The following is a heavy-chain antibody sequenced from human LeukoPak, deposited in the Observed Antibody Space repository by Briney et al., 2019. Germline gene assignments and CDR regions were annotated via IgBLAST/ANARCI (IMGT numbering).Heavy chain of an antibody. V-gene: IGHV3-23*01. D-gene: IGHD3-22*01. CDR1: GFTFSSYA. CDR3: AKGKLRKTYYYDSSGYYSFGY. Sequence: GGSLRLSCAASGFTFSSYAMGWVRQAPGKGLEWVSAISGSGGSTYYADSVKGRFTISRDNSKNTLYLQMNSLRAEDTAVYYCAKGKLRKTYYYDSSGYYSFGYWGQGTLVTVSS. J-gene: IGHJ4*02. CDR2: ISGSGGST.